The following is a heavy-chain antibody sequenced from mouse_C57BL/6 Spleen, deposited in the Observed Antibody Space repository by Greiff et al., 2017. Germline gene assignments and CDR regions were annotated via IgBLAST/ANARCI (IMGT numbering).Heavy chain of an antibody. Sequence: VQLVESGPELVKPGASVKISCKASGYSFTSYYIHWVKQRPGQGLEWIGWIYPGSGNTKYNEKFKGKATLTADTSSSTAYMQLSSLTSEDSAVYYCARPLRNYGYFDVWGTGTTVTVSS. CDR3: ARPLRNYGYFDV. CDR2: IYPGSGNT. CDR1: GYSFTSYY. J-gene: IGHJ1*03. V-gene: IGHV1-66*01.